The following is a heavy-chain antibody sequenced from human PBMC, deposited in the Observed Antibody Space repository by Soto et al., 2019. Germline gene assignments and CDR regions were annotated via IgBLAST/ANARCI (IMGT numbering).Heavy chain of an antibody. J-gene: IGHJ6*02. V-gene: IGHV3-73*01. CDR3: TRHLGYCSSTSCSTSGYGMDV. CDR2: IRSKANSYAT. Sequence: GGSLRLSCAASGFTFSGSAMHWVRQASGKGREWVGRIRSKANSYATAYAASVKGRFTISRDDSKNTAYLQMNSLKTEDTAVYYCTRHLGYCSSTSCSTSGYGMDVWGQGTTVTVSS. D-gene: IGHD2-2*01. CDR1: GFTFSGSA.